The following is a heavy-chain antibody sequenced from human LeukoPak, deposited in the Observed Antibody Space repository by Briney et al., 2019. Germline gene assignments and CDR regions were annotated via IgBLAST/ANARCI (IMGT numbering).Heavy chain of an antibody. J-gene: IGHJ4*02. CDR1: GFSLSTSGMC. V-gene: IGHV2-70*11. Sequence: VSGPALVKPTQTLTLTCTFSGFSLSTSGMCVNWIRQPPGKALEWLARIDWDDDKYYSTSLKTRLTISKATSKNQVVLTMTNMDPVDTATYYCARIRAGPDYFDYWGQRALVTVSS. CDR3: ARIRAGPDYFDY. CDR2: IDWDDDK.